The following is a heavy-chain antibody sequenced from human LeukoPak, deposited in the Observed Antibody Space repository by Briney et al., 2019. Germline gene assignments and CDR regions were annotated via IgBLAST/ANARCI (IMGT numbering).Heavy chain of an antibody. CDR3: AKGAEDYVWGSIGF. CDR1: EFTFRNYA. Sequence: GGSLRLSCAASEFTFRNYAMSWVRQAPGKGLEWVSVISGSGSSTYYADSVKGRFAISRDNSKNMLYVQMNSLRAEDSAVYYCAKGAEDYVWGSIGFWGQGILVTVSS. J-gene: IGHJ4*02. D-gene: IGHD3-16*01. V-gene: IGHV3-23*01. CDR2: ISGSGSST.